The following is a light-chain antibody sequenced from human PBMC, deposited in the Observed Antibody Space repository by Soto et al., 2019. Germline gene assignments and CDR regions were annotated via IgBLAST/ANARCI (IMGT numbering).Light chain of an antibody. V-gene: IGLV1-44*01. CDR1: SSNVGGNP. Sequence: QSALTQPPSASGTPGQRVTISCSGSSSNVGGNPVNWYQHVPTTAPKLLIYTNTQRPSGVPDRFSGSKSGNTASLTISGLQAEDEADYYCSSYTSSSTLVFGGGTQLTVL. CDR3: SSYTSSSTLV. J-gene: IGLJ2*01. CDR2: TNT.